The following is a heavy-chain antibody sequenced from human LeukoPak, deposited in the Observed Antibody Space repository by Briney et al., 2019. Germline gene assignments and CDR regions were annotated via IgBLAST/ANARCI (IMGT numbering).Heavy chain of an antibody. D-gene: IGHD5-24*01. J-gene: IGHJ4*01. Sequence: PGGSLRLSCAASGFTFSSYGMHWDRQAPGEGLEWVAFIRYDGGNKYYADSVKGRFTISRDSSKNTLYLQMNSLRAEDTAVYYCAEPREGWGLQLGGDYWGQGTLVTVSS. CDR2: IRYDGGNK. V-gene: IGHV3-30*02. CDR1: GFTFSSYG. CDR3: AEPREGWGLQLGGDY.